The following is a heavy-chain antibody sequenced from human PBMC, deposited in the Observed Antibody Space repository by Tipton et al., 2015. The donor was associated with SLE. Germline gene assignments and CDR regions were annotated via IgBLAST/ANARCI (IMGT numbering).Heavy chain of an antibody. Sequence: TLSLTCTVSGGSISPYYWSWLRQPPGKGLEWIGYIYSSGTTNYNPSLKSRVTISIDTSKNQFSLKLGSVTAADTAIYYCARANSGYWGQGTLVTVSS. CDR3: ARANSGY. CDR2: IYSSGTT. CDR1: GGSISPYY. J-gene: IGHJ4*02. D-gene: IGHD1-26*01. V-gene: IGHV4-59*01.